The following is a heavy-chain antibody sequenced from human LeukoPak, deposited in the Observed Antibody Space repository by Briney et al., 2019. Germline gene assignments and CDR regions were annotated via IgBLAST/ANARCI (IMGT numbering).Heavy chain of an antibody. CDR3: ARGPKAYYFDSSGYVFDY. D-gene: IGHD3-22*01. J-gene: IGHJ4*02. CDR1: GYTFTSYD. V-gene: IGHV1-8*01. Sequence: GASVKVSCKASGYTFTSYDINWVRQATGQGLEWMGWMNPNSGNTGYAQKFQGRVTMTGNTSISTAYMELSSLRSEDTAVYYRARGPKAYYFDSSGYVFDYWGQGTLVTVSS. CDR2: MNPNSGNT.